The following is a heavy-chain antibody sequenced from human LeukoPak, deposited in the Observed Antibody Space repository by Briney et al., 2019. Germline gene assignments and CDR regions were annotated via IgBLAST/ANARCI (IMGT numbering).Heavy chain of an antibody. CDR2: ISYDGGHK. J-gene: IGHJ4*02. CDR3: ATDFKYLFDY. D-gene: IGHD2-2*01. V-gene: IGHV3-30*19. CDR1: GFTFSTYG. Sequence: GGSLRLSCAVSGFTFSTYGMHWVRQAPGKGLEWVAVISYDGGHKYYADSVKGRFTISRDNSKNTLYLQMNSLKAEDTALYYCATDFKYLFDYWGQGTLVAVSS.